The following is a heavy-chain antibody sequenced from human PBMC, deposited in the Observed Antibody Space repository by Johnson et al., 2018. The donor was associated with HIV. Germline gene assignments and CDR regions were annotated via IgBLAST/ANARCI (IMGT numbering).Heavy chain of an antibody. J-gene: IGHJ3*02. D-gene: IGHD4-17*01. CDR3: ARDSTPWGDDYVDYAFDI. Sequence: SDYYMSWIRQAPGKGLEWVSYISSSGSTIYYADSVKGRFTISRDNAKNSLFLQMNSLRADDTAVYYCARDSTPWGDDYVDYAFDIWGQGTVVTVSS. CDR1: SDYY. V-gene: IGHV3-11*04. CDR2: ISSSGSTI.